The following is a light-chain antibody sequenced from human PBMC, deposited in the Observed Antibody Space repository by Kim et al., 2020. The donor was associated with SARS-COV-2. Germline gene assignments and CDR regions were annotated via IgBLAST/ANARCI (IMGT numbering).Light chain of an antibody. CDR2: AAS. Sequence: ASVGDRVTIPCRASQSISSYLNWYQQKPGKAPKLLIYAASSLQSGVPSRFSGSGSGTDFTLTISSLQPEDFATYYCQQSYSTPPYTFGQGTKLEIK. CDR1: QSISSY. V-gene: IGKV1-39*01. CDR3: QQSYSTPPYT. J-gene: IGKJ2*01.